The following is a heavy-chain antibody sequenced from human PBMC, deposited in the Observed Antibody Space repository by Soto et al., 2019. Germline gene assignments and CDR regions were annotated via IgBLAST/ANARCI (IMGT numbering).Heavy chain of an antibody. CDR1: GFTFSDYY. D-gene: IGHD3-3*01. CDR3: ARSVDYDFWSGPERGVFDI. CDR2: ISSSGSTI. V-gene: IGHV3-11*01. Sequence: GSLRLSCAASGFTFSDYYMSWIRQAPGKGLEWVSYISSSGSTIYYADSVKGRFTISRDNARNSLYLQMNSLRAEDTAVYYCARSVDYDFWSGPERGVFDIWGQGTMVTVSS. J-gene: IGHJ3*02.